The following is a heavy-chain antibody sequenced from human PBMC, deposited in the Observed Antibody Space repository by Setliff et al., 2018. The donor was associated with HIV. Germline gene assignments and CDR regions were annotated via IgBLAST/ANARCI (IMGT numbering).Heavy chain of an antibody. CDR2: IYPRDSDT. CDR1: GYIFTSYW. Sequence: GESLKISCQGSGYIFTSYWIGWVRQMPGKGLEWMGIIYPRDSDTKYSPSFQGQVTISADKAINTAYLQWSSLQTSDSGMYYCASTPLSSGDAFDIWGQGTMVTVSS. V-gene: IGHV5-51*01. D-gene: IGHD3-22*01. CDR3: ASTPLSSGDAFDI. J-gene: IGHJ3*02.